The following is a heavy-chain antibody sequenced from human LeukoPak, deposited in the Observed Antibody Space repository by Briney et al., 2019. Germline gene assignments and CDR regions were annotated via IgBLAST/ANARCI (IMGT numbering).Heavy chain of an antibody. D-gene: IGHD3-3*01. J-gene: IGHJ5*02. V-gene: IGHV1-69*06. CDR3: APTYYDFWSGYYDGWFDP. CDR1: GGTFSSYA. CDR2: IIPIFGTA. Sequence: SVKVSCKASGGTFSSYAISWVRQAPGQGLEWMGRIIPIFGTANYAQKFQGRVTITADKSTSTAYMELSSLRSEDTAVYYCAPTYYDFWSGYYDGWFDPWGQGTLVTVSS.